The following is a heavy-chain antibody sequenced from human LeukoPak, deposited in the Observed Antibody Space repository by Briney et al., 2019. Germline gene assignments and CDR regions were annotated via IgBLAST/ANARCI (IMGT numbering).Heavy chain of an antibody. J-gene: IGHJ4*02. V-gene: IGHV3-74*01. CDR2: INSDGSWT. CDR3: VSFYETY. CDR1: GNYW. D-gene: IGHD2/OR15-2a*01. Sequence: GGSLRLSCAASGNYWVHWVRQVPGKGLVWVSHINSDGSWTSYADSVKGRFTISKDNAKNTVYLQMNSLRAEDTAVYYCVSFYETYWGRGTLVTVSS.